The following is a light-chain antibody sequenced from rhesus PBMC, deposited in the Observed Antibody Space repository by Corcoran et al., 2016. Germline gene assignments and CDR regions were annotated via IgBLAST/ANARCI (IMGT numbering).Light chain of an antibody. V-gene: IGKV1-25*01. J-gene: IGKJ4*01. CDR3: QQHNSYPLT. CDR2: KAS. CDR1: QGISSY. Sequence: DIQMTQSPSSLSASVGDTVTITCRASQGISSYLAWYQQKPGIAHKLLIYKASTLQSGVPSRFIGSGAGTDFTLTISSLQPEDFATYYCQQHNSYPLTFGGGAKVEIK.